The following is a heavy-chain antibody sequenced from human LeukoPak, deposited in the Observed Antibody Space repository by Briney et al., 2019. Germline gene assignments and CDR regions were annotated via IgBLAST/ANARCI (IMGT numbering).Heavy chain of an antibody. J-gene: IGHJ5*02. CDR2: IYYSGST. V-gene: IGHV4-59*11. CDR1: GGSISSHY. Sequence: PSETLSLTWTVSGGSISSHYWSWIRQPPGKGLEWIGYIYYSGSTNYNPSLKSRVTISVDTSKNHFSLKLSSVTAADTAVYYCARLSYGPDPWGQGTLVTVSS. CDR3: ARLSYGPDP. D-gene: IGHD1-26*01.